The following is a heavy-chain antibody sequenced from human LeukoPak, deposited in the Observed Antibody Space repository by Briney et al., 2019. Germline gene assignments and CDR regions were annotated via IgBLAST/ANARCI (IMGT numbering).Heavy chain of an antibody. D-gene: IGHD6-19*01. CDR3: ARDNGRLETFDV. V-gene: IGHV4-4*07. J-gene: IGHJ3*01. Sequence: SETLSLTCTVSGASVTTSYWSWIRQSAGKGLEWIGRVYISGDTKYNPSLMGRVFMSLDVSKGQFSLSLRSVTAADTAVYFCARDNGRLETFDVWGQGTMVTVSS. CDR1: GASVTTSY. CDR2: VYISGDT.